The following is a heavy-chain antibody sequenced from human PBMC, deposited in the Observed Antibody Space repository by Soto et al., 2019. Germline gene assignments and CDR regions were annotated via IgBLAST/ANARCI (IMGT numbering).Heavy chain of an antibody. V-gene: IGHV1-2*02. Sequence: ASVKVSCKASGYTFTGYYMHWVRQAPGQGLEWMGWINPNSGGTNYAQKFQGRVTMTRDTSITTAYMELSRLRSDDTAAYYCATSLVRGVITSIDYWGQGTLVTVSS. J-gene: IGHJ4*02. CDR1: GYTFTGYY. CDR2: INPNSGGT. CDR3: ATSLVRGVITSIDY. D-gene: IGHD3-10*01.